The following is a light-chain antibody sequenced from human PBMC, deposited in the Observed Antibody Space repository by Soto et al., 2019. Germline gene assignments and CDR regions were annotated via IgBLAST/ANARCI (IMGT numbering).Light chain of an antibody. CDR3: QHGNSFPRT. Sequence: DVHMTQSPSSLSASFGARVTLPXRASQYISYWLAWYQQKPGXAPKXXXAYXSSLQRGGPSRLSGSGSVTDFTLPISSLQPEYFATYYFQHGNSFPRTFGQGTKVDIK. CDR1: QYISYW. J-gene: IGKJ1*01. CDR2: YXS. V-gene: IGKV1-12*01.